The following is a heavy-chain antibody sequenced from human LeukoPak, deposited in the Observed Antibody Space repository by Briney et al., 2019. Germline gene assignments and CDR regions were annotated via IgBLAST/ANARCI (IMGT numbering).Heavy chain of an antibody. V-gene: IGHV4-30-2*01. J-gene: IGHJ4*02. D-gene: IGHD3-10*01. CDR3: ASYGSGSYGTDY. CDR1: GGSISSGGYS. CDR2: IYHSGST. Sequence: SETLSLTCAVSGGSISSGGYSWSWIRQPPGKGLEWIGYIYHSGSTYYNLSLKSRVTISVDRSKNQFSLKLSSVTAADTAVYYCASYGSGSYGTDYWGQGTLVTVSS.